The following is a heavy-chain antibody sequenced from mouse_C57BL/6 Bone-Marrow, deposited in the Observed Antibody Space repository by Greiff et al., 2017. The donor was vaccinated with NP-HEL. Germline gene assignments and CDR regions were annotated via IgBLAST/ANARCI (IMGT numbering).Heavy chain of an antibody. Sequence: EVQGVESGGDLVKPGGSLKLSCAASGFTFSSYGMSWVRQTPDKRLEWVATISRGGSYTYYPDSLKGRSTISRDKAKNTLYLQMSSLKSEDTAMYYCARRLRRYYYAMDYWGQGTSVTVSS. V-gene: IGHV5-6*01. J-gene: IGHJ4*01. CDR3: ARRLRRYYYAMDY. CDR1: GFTFSSYG. CDR2: ISRGGSYT. D-gene: IGHD2-2*01.